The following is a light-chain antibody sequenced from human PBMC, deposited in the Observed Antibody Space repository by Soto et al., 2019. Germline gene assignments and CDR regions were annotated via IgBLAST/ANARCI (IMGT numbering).Light chain of an antibody. CDR1: QSISTY. Sequence: DIQVTQSPSSLSASVGDRVTITRRTSQSISTYFNWYQQTPGKAPKLLIHGASSLQSGVPSRFSGGGFGTDFTLTINGLQPEDFATYYCQQSYGVPRTFGQGTRVEIK. V-gene: IGKV1-39*01. CDR3: QQSYGVPRT. CDR2: GAS. J-gene: IGKJ1*01.